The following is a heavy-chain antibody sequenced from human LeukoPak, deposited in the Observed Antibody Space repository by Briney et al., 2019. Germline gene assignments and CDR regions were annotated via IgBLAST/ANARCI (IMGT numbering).Heavy chain of an antibody. CDR3: ARDPGSPVRAFDI. J-gene: IGHJ3*02. Sequence: SVKVSCKASRDTSTRCAFSWVRQAPGQGLEWMGGIIPIDGTANFGQKFQGRVTITADESTSTAYMELSSLRSEDTAVYYCARDPGSPVRAFDIWGQGTMVTVSS. D-gene: IGHD3-10*01. CDR2: IIPIDGTA. V-gene: IGHV1-69*01. CDR1: RDTSTRCA.